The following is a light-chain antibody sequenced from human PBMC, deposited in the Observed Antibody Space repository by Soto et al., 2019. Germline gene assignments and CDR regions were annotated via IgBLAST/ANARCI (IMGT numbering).Light chain of an antibody. CDR1: QSISSW. CDR2: DAS. CDR3: QQYSRYSLT. V-gene: IGKV1-5*01. Sequence: DIQMTQSPSTLSASVGDRVTITCRASQSISSWLAWYQQKPGKAPKLLIYDASSLESGVPSRFSGSGSDTEFTLTINNLQPDDFATYHCQQYSRYSLTFGGGTKVDIK. J-gene: IGKJ4*01.